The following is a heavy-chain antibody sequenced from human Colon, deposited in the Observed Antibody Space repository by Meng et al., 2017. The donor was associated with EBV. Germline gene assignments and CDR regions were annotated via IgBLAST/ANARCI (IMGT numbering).Heavy chain of an antibody. CDR3: ARHTFSGNPGEIDS. D-gene: IGHD1-26*01. CDR1: GGTFTRAGTS. V-gene: IGHV4-39*01. CDR2: RCHAGDT. J-gene: IGHJ4*02. Sequence: QLRVSGHGLLRLWGTRALASTGTGGTFTRAGTSGGLIWQRPGKGLEWMGGRCHAGDTYYNPSLMGRVTISVETSKNQVPLRLPSVTAADTSIYYCARHTFSGNPGEIDSWGQGILVTVSS.